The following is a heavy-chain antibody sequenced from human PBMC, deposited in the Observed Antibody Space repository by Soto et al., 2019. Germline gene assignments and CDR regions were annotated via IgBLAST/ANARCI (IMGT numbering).Heavy chain of an antibody. J-gene: IGHJ4*02. D-gene: IGHD3-10*01. V-gene: IGHV3-21*01. Sequence: EVQLVGSGGGLVKPGGSLRLSCAASGFTFSSYSMNWVRQAPGKGLEWVSSISSSSSYIYYADSVKGRFTISRDNAKNSLYLQMNSLRAEDTAVYYCARDYYGSGGLFDYWGQGTLVTVSS. CDR1: GFTFSSYS. CDR2: ISSSSSYI. CDR3: ARDYYGSGGLFDY.